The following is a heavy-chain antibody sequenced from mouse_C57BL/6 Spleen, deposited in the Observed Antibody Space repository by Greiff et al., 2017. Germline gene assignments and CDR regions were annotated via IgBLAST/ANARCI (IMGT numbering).Heavy chain of an antibody. CDR1: GYTFTDYN. CDR3: GSLYGYAWFAY. CDR2: INPNNGGT. V-gene: IGHV1-18*01. Sequence: EVKLVESGPELVKPGASVKISCKASGYTFTDYNMDWVKQSHGKSLEWIGDINPNNGGTIYNQKFKGKATLTVDKSSSTAYMQLRSLTSEDTAVYCCGSLYGYAWFAYWGQGTLVTVSA. J-gene: IGHJ3*01. D-gene: IGHD2-2*01.